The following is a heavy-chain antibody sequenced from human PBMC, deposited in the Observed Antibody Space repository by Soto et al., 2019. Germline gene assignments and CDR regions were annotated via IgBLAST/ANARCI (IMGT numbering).Heavy chain of an antibody. CDR1: GGTFSGYY. CDR3: ARGGNCIVSSCPLGSHYGMDV. CDR2: IGHSGSA. Sequence: PSETLSLTCAVYGGTFSGYYWTWIRQPPGKGLEWVGEIGHSGSATYSPSLKSRVTISVDTSNNQFSLRLSSVTAADTAVYYCARGGNCIVSSCPLGSHYGMDVWSQGATVPVSS. V-gene: IGHV4-34*01. J-gene: IGHJ6*02. D-gene: IGHD2-15*01.